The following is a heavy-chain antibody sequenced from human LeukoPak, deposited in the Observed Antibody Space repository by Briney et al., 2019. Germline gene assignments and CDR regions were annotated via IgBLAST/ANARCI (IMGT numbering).Heavy chain of an antibody. Sequence: SVKVSCKAPGGTFISYAISWVRQAPGQGLEWMGGIIPIFGTANYAQKFQGRVTITADESTSTAYMELSSLRSEDTAVYYCARELSALRYFDWLGQYYFDYWGQGTLVTVSS. CDR2: IIPIFGTA. CDR1: GGTFISYA. D-gene: IGHD3-9*01. V-gene: IGHV1-69*01. J-gene: IGHJ4*02. CDR3: ARELSALRYFDWLGQYYFDY.